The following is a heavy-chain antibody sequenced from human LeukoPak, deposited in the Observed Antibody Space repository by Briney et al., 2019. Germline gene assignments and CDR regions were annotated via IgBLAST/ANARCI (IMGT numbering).Heavy chain of an antibody. CDR1: GGSINNYY. V-gene: IGHV4-59*08. Sequence: PSETLSLTCTVSGGSINNYYWSWILQSPEKGLEWIGYIHDSGSTNYNPSLKSRVTISVDTSKNQFSLKLSSVTAADTAVYYCVRLDAAAGRYLQFYYWGQGTLVTVSS. D-gene: IGHD5-24*01. CDR3: VRLDAAAGRYLQFYY. J-gene: IGHJ4*02. CDR2: IHDSGST.